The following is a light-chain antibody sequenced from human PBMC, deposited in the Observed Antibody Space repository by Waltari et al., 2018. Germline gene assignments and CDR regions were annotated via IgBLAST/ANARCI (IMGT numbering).Light chain of an antibody. J-gene: IGKJ4*01. Sequence: DIQMRQSPSSLSASVGDRVTITCRASQHIDIYLSWYQKKPGKAPKLLIYITSALQGGVPSRFSGSGSGTDFTLTISSLQPEDFAVYFCLQRSNWPPTFGGGTTVGI. V-gene: IGKV1-39*01. CDR1: QHIDIY. CDR3: LQRSNWPPT. CDR2: ITS.